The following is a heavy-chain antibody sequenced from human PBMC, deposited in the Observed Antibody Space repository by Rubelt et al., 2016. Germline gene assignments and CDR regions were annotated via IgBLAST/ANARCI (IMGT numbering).Heavy chain of an antibody. J-gene: IGHJ4*02. CDR2: IIPILGIA. CDR3: ARGGGYGDYGSYFDY. D-gene: IGHD4-17*01. CDR1: SSYA. V-gene: IGHV1-69*10. Sequence: SSYAISWVRQAPGQGLEWMGGIIPILGIANYAQKFQGRVTITADKSTSTAYMELSSLRAEDTAVYYCARGGGYGDYGSYFDYWGQGTLVTVSS.